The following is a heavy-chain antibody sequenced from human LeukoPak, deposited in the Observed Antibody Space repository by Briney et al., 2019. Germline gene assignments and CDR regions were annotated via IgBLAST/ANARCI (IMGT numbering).Heavy chain of an antibody. CDR2: ISSNGNDK. J-gene: IGHJ4*02. V-gene: IGHV3-30*03. Sequence: GGSLRLSCEASGVTFSTYGMHWVRQAPGKGLDWVAHISSNGNDKLYGDSVKGRFTISRDDSKSTLYLQMDSLRPDDTAIYYCTTKVIRGKYGDDCDDWGQGTLVTVTS. D-gene: IGHD5-12*01. CDR3: TTKVIRGKYGDDCDD. CDR1: GVTFSTYG.